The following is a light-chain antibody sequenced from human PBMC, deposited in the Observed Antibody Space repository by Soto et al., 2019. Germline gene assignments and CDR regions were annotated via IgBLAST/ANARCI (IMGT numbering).Light chain of an antibody. CDR2: LGS. J-gene: IGKJ2*01. V-gene: IGKV2-28*01. CDR1: QRLLHSNGYNY. Sequence: DIVMTQSPLSLPVTPGEPASISCRSSQRLLHSNGYNYLDWYLQKPGQSPQLLIYLGSNRASGVPNRCSGSGSGTDSTLKSSTVEAEDVGIYYCMQALQTPYTFGQGTKLEIK. CDR3: MQALQTPYT.